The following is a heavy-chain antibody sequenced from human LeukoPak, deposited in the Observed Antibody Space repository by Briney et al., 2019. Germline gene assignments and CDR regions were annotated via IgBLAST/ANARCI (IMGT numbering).Heavy chain of an antibody. CDR3: ARVSYAEHGGNSGAVYFES. CDR1: C. D-gene: IGHD4-23*01. J-gene: IGHJ4*02. Sequence: CWGWIRQSPGKGLEWIGNVYHSGTTYSNPSLRSRVSISVDTSKNQFSLKLNSVTAADTAIYYCARVSYAEHGGNSGAVYFESWGQGTVVTVSS. CDR2: VYHSGTT. V-gene: IGHV4-38-2*02.